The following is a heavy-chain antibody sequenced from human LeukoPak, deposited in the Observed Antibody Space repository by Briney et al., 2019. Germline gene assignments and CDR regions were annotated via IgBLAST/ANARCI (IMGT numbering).Heavy chain of an antibody. D-gene: IGHD3-22*01. CDR1: GGSISSSNW. CDR2: IYHSGST. V-gene: IGHV4-4*02. Sequence: SETLSLTCAVSGGSISSSNWWSWVRQPPGKGLEWIGEIYHSGSTNYNPSLKSRVTISVDKSKNQFSLKLSSVTAADTAVYYCARDRRYYDSSGYYYNWFDPWGQGTLVTVSS. J-gene: IGHJ5*02. CDR3: ARDRRYYDSSGYYYNWFDP.